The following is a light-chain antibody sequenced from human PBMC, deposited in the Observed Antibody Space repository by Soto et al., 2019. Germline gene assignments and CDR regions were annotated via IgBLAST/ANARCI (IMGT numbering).Light chain of an antibody. CDR2: EGS. J-gene: IGLJ1*01. Sequence: QPVLTQPASVSGSPGQSITISCTGTSSDVGSYNLVSWYQQHPDKAPKLMIYEGSKRPSGVSNRFSGSKSGNTASLTISGLQAEDEADYYCCSYAGSSTYVFGTGTKLTVL. CDR1: SSDVGSYNL. V-gene: IGLV2-23*01. CDR3: CSYAGSSTYV.